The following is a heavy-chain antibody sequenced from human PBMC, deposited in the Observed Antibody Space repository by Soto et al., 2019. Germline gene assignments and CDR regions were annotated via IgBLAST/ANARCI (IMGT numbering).Heavy chain of an antibody. Sequence: PGGSLRLSCAASGFTFSSYSMNWVRQAPGKGLEWVSSISSSSSYIYYADSVKGRFTISRDNAKNSLYLQMNSLRAEDTAVYYCARGVGATFYFDYWGQGTLVTV. D-gene: IGHD1-26*01. V-gene: IGHV3-21*01. J-gene: IGHJ4*02. CDR3: ARGVGATFYFDY. CDR1: GFTFSSYS. CDR2: ISSSSSYI.